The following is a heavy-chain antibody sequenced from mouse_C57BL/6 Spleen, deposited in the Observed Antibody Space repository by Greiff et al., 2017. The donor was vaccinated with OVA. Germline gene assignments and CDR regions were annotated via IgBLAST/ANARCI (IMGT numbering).Heavy chain of an antibody. Sequence: EVQVVESGGGLVQPGGSLKLSCAASGFTFSDYYMYWVRQTPEKRLEWVAYISNGGGSTYYPDTVKGRFTISRDNAKNTLYLQMSRLKSEDTAMYYCARPPFAYWGQGTLVTVSA. V-gene: IGHV5-12*01. CDR3: ARPPFAY. J-gene: IGHJ3*01. CDR1: GFTFSDYY. CDR2: ISNGGGST.